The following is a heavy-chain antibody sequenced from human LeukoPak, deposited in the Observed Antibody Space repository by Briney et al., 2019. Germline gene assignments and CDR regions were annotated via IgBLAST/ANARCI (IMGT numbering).Heavy chain of an antibody. D-gene: IGHD5-18*01. CDR3: ARHLRSDRTMLFPHH. CDR2: VSYDGGDK. J-gene: IGHJ5*02. Sequence: GGFLRLSCAASGFTFSTYTMHWARQAPGKGLEWVAVVSYDGGDKYYADSVQGRFTISRDNSKNTLILQMNSLRAEDTAVYYCARHLRSDRTMLFPHHWGQGTLVIVSS. V-gene: IGHV3-30*01. CDR1: GFTFSTYT.